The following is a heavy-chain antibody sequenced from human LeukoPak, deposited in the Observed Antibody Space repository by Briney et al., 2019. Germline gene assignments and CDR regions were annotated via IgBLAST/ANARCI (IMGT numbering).Heavy chain of an antibody. J-gene: IGHJ4*02. CDR1: GFTFSSYS. D-gene: IGHD3-10*01. V-gene: IGHV3-21*01. CDR2: ISSSSSYI. CDR3: ARDPNTYYYGSGLIFDY. Sequence: GGSLRLSCAASGFTFSSYSMNWVRQAPGKGLEWVSSISSSSSYIYYADSVKGRFTISRDNAKNSLYLQMSSLRAEDTAVYYCARDPNTYYYGSGLIFDYWGQGTLVTVSS.